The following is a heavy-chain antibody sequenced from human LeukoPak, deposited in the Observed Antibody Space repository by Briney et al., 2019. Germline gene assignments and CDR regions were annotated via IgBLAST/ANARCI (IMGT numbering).Heavy chain of an antibody. CDR3: ARNYGALLGYDYYYYGMDV. CDR1: GFTVSNNY. V-gene: IGHV3-66*01. D-gene: IGHD4-17*01. J-gene: IGHJ6*02. Sequence: GGSLRLSCAASGFTVSNNYMSWVRQAPGKGLEWVSVIYGGGSTYYADSVKGRFTISRDNSKNTLYLQMNSLRAEDTAVYYCARNYGALLGYDYYYYGMDVWGQGTTVTVSS. CDR2: IYGGGST.